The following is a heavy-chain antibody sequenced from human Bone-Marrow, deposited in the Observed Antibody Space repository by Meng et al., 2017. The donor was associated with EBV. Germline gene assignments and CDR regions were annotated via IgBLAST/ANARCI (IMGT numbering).Heavy chain of an antibody. CDR2: ISAYNAHT. V-gene: IGHV1-18*01. Sequence: QVSVGQSGEEVKKPGASGKVPCKASGYTFTSYGISWVRQAPGQGLEWMGWISAYNAHTNYAQKLQGRVTMTTDTSTRTTYMELRSLRSDDTAVYYCARDADYGSGSYGVLIDYWGQGTLVTVFS. CDR3: ARDADYGSGSYGVLIDY. D-gene: IGHD3-10*01. J-gene: IGHJ4*02. CDR1: GYTFTSYG.